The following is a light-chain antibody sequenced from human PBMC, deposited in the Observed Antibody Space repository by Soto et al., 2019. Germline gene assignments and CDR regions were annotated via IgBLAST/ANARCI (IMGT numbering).Light chain of an antibody. CDR3: QQYSSDSWT. V-gene: IGKV1-5*01. CDR2: DAS. J-gene: IGKJ1*01. Sequence: DIQMTQSPSTLSASVGDRVTITCRASQSISSWLAWYQQKPGKAPKLLIYDASSLESGVPSRFSGSGSGTEFTLTITSLQPDDFATFYCQQYSSDSWTFGQGTKVDTK. CDR1: QSISSW.